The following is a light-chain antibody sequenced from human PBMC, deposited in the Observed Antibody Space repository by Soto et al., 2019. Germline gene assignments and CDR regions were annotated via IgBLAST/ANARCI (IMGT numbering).Light chain of an antibody. CDR1: QSIRNY. CDR2: AAS. CDR3: QQTYSVPAT. Sequence: DIQMTQSPSSLSASVGDRVTITCRTTQSIRNYLNWYQQKPGKAPKLLIYAASGLQSGVPSRFSASGSRTDFTLTISSLQPEDFAAYYCQQTYSVPATFGQGTKVE. J-gene: IGKJ1*01. V-gene: IGKV1-39*01.